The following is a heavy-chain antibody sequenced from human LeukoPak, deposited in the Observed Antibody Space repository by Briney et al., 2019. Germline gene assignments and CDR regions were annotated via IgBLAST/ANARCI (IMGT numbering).Heavy chain of an antibody. CDR1: GXSISSGGYS. CDR2: IYHSGST. J-gene: IGHJ5*02. D-gene: IGHD5-12*01. Sequence: SQTLSLTCAVSGXSISSGGYSWSWIRQPPGKGLEWIGYIYHSGSTYYNPSLKSRVTISVDRSKNQFSLKLSSVTAADTAVYYCARGNSGYDPGWFDPWGQGTLVTVSS. CDR3: ARGNSGYDPGWFDP. V-gene: IGHV4-30-2*01.